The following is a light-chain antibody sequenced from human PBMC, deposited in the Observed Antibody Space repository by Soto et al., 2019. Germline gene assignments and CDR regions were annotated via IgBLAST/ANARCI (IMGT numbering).Light chain of an antibody. CDR2: HTT. J-gene: IGLJ3*02. V-gene: IGLV7-46*01. Sequence: QAVVTQEPSLTVSPGGTVTLTCGCSTGTVTSGRYAHWVQQKPGQAPRTLIWHTTNKHSWTPARFSGSLLGGKAALTLSGAQPDDEADYYCLLFYSGPAVFGGGTQLTVL. CDR1: TGTVTSGRY. CDR3: LLFYSGPAV.